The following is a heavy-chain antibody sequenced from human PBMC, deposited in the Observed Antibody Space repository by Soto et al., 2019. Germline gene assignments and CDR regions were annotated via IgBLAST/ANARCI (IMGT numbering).Heavy chain of an antibody. D-gene: IGHD6-19*01. CDR1: GFTFSSYA. CDR2: ISGSGGST. Sequence: GGSLRLSCAASGFTFSSYAMSWVRQAPGKGLEWVSAISGSGGSTYYADSVKGRFTISRDNSKNTLYLQMNSLRAEDTAVYYCAKVWSQYSSGWYDYYFDYWGQGTLVTVSS. J-gene: IGHJ4*02. CDR3: AKVWSQYSSGWYDYYFDY. V-gene: IGHV3-23*01.